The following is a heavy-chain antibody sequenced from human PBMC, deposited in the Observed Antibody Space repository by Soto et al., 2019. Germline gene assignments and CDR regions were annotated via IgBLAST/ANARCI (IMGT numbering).Heavy chain of an antibody. CDR1: GYSFTSYW. V-gene: IGHV5-10-1*01. CDR3: ARVEYYYYGMDV. J-gene: IGHJ6*02. CDR2: IDPSDSYT. Sequence: GESLKISCKGSGYSFTSYWISWVRQMPGKGLEWMGRIDPSDSYTNYSPSFQGHVTTSADKSISTAYLQWSSLKASDTAMYYCARVEYYYYGMDVWGQGTTVTVSS.